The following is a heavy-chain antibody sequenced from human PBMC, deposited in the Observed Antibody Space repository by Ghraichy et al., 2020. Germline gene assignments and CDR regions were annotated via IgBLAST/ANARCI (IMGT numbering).Heavy chain of an antibody. Sequence: GSLNISCTVSGFAVTSTYVIWVHQAPGKGLEWVSVIFAGGHPYYADSVQGRFTISRDISKNTVYLDMDSLRSEDTALYYCATGGPSATDCTSTSCFREPNDFWGQGTQVTVSS. V-gene: IGHV3-53*01. CDR3: ATGGPSATDCTSTSCFREPNDF. J-gene: IGHJ4*02. D-gene: IGHD2-2*01. CDR2: IFAGGHP. CDR1: GFAVTSTY.